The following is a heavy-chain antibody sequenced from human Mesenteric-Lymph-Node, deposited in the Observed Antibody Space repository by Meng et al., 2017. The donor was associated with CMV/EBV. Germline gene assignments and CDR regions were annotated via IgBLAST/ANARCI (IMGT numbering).Heavy chain of an antibody. V-gene: IGHV3-73*01. J-gene: IGHJ6*02. D-gene: IGHD4-17*01. Sequence: GGSLRLSCAASGFPFSGSAFHWVRRASGKGREWVGRIRSNGYSYATEYGPSVRGRFTISRDDSKNTAYLHMNNLKSDDTAVYYCTRPNVDYNYYFGLDFWGQGTAVTVSS. CDR3: TRPNVDYNYYFGLDF. CDR1: GFPFSGSA. CDR2: IRSNGYSYAT.